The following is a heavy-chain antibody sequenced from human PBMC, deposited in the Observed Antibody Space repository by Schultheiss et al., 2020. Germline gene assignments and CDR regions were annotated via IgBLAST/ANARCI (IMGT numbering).Heavy chain of an antibody. CDR2: ISYDGSNK. V-gene: IGHV3-30*03. CDR1: GFTFSSYG. D-gene: IGHD6-13*01. J-gene: IGHJ4*02. CDR3: ARDNQLVDLDQ. Sequence: GGSLRLSCAASGFTFSSYGMHWVRQAPGKGLEWVAVISYDGSNKYYADSVKGRFTISRDNSKNTLYLQMNSLRAEDTAVYYCARDNQLVDLDQWGQGTLVTVSS.